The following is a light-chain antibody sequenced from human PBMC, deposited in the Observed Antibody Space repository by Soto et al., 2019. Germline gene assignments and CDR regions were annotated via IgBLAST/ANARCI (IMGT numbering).Light chain of an antibody. CDR1: QTVSSIN. J-gene: IGKJ1*01. CDR3: QQYGSSPRT. V-gene: IGKV3-20*01. Sequence: EIVLTQSPGTLSLSPVERATLSCRASQTVSSINLAWYQQKPGQAPKVLIYGASSRATGIPDRFSGSGSGTDFTLTISRLEPEDFAVYYCQQYGSSPRTFGQGTKVEIK. CDR2: GAS.